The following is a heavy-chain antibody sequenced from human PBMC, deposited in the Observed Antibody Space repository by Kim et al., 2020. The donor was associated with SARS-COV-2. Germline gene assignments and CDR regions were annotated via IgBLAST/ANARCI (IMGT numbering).Heavy chain of an antibody. V-gene: IGHV3-23*01. D-gene: IGHD2-2*01. CDR1: GFTFSAYA. CDR3: AKLFGSSDSEFQH. Sequence: GGSLRLSCAASGFTFSAYAMSWVRQAPGKGLEWVSVISGSDSTYYTDSVKGRFIISRDNSKNALHLQMNSLRAEDTALYYCAKLFGSSDSEFQHWGQGTLVTVSS. J-gene: IGHJ1*01. CDR2: ISGSDST.